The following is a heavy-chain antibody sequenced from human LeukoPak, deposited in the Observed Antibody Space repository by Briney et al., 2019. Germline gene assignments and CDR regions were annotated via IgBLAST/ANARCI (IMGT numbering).Heavy chain of an antibody. V-gene: IGHV3-23*01. CDR2: ISGSGGSI. D-gene: IGHD2-21*02. Sequence: GGSLRLSCAASGFTFSNYAMNWVRQAPGKGLEWVSAISGSGGSIYYADSVKGRFTISRENSKNTLYLQMNSLRAEDTAVYYCAKWDGDPDAFDIWGQGTMVTVSS. CDR3: AKWDGDPDAFDI. J-gene: IGHJ3*02. CDR1: GFTFSNYA.